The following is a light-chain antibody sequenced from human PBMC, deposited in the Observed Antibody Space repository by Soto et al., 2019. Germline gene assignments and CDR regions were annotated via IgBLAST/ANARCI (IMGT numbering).Light chain of an antibody. CDR3: QQYGSSPRT. J-gene: IGKJ1*01. Sequence: EIVLTQSPGTLSLSPGERATLSCRTSQSVRSSHLAWYQQKPGQAPRLLIYGASSRATGIPDRFSGSESGTDFTLTISKLEPEDFAVYYCQQYGSSPRTFGQGTKVDIK. CDR1: QSVRSSH. V-gene: IGKV3-20*01. CDR2: GAS.